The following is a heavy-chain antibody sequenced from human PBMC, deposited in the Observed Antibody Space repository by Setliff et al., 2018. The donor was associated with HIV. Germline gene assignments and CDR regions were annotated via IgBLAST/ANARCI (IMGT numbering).Heavy chain of an antibody. CDR1: GYTFTSYG. CDR3: ARVAWYYSFWSGLGDAFDI. V-gene: IGHV1-18*01. D-gene: IGHD3-3*01. CDR2: ISAYSGNT. J-gene: IGHJ3*02. Sequence: ASVKVSCKASGYTFTSYGISWVRQAPGQGLEWMGWISAYSGNTNYAQKLQGRVTMTTDTSTRTAYMELRSLRSDDTAVYYCARVAWYYSFWSGLGDAFDIWGQGTMVTVSS.